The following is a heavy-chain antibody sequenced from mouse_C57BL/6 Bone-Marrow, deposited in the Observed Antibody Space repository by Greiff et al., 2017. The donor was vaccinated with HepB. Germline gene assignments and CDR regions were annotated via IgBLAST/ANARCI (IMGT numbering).Heavy chain of an antibody. Sequence: VMLVESGPGLVAPSQSLSITCTVSGFSLTSYAISWVRQPPGKGLEWLGVIWTGGGTNYNSALKSRLSISKDNSKSQVFLKMNSLQTADTARDYCARVDYGNYEGWYFDVWGTGTTVTVSS. V-gene: IGHV2-9-1*01. CDR1: GFSLTSYA. CDR3: ARVDYGNYEGWYFDV. CDR2: IWTGGGT. J-gene: IGHJ1*03. D-gene: IGHD2-1*01.